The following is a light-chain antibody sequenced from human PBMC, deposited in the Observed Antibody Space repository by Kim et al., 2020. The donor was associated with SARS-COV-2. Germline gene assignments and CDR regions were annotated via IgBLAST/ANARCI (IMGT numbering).Light chain of an antibody. Sequence: VTISGTGSSSNIGAGYDVHWYQQIPGTAPKLLIYGNSNRPSGVPDRFSGSESGTSASLAITGLQAEDEADYYGQSYDSSLSGSVVFGGGTQLTVL. J-gene: IGLJ2*01. CDR3: QSYDSSLSGSVV. CDR1: SSNIGAGYD. V-gene: IGLV1-40*01. CDR2: GNS.